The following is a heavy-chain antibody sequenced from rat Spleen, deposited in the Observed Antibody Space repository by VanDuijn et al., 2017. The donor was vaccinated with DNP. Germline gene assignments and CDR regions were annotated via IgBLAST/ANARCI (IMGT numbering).Heavy chain of an antibody. Sequence: VQLKESGPGLVQPSQTLSLTCTVSGFSLTSYNVHWVRQPPGKGLEWMGYINSAGSTKYNPSLKSRISIIRDTSKNQFFLQVNSVTTADTATYYCARMDYGLDYWGQGVMVTVSS. CDR2: INSAGST. CDR3: ARMDYGLDY. CDR1: GFSLTSYN. D-gene: IGHD1-3*01. J-gene: IGHJ2*01. V-gene: IGHV3-3*01.